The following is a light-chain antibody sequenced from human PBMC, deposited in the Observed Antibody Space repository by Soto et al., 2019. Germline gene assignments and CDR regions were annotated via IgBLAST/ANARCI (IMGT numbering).Light chain of an antibody. CDR1: QSVGSY. CDR2: DAS. Sequence: EIVLTQSPATLSLSPGDRATLSCRASQSVGSYLGWYQQRXXQAPRLLIYDASNRATGIPARFSGSGSGTDFTLTISSLEPEDFAVYYCQQRSDWPSTFGGGTKVEIK. CDR3: QQRSDWPST. J-gene: IGKJ4*01. V-gene: IGKV3-11*01.